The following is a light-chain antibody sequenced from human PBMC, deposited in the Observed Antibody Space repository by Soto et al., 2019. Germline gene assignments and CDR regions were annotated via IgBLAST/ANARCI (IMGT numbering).Light chain of an antibody. Sequence: ELVLTQSPVALSLSSGERATLSCRASQSVSSTLLTWYQQKPGQAPRLLIYGVSSRANGIPDRFSGSGSGTDFTLNISRVEPEDFAVYFCQHYGDSSWTFGQGSRVEIK. V-gene: IGKV3-20*01. CDR2: GVS. CDR1: QSVSSTL. CDR3: QHYGDSSWT. J-gene: IGKJ1*01.